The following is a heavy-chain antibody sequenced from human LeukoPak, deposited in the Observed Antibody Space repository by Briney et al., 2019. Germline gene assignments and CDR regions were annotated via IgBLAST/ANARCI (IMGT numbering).Heavy chain of an antibody. D-gene: IGHD2-2*03. Sequence: GGSLRLSCAASGFTISRSSMHWVRQAPGKGLEFVSAISRSGGNTYYANSIKGRFTISRDTSKNTLYLQVGSLRVEDMAVYYCARVGDRSGNGYSHWGQGTLVTVSS. CDR1: GFTISRSS. J-gene: IGHJ4*02. CDR2: ISRSGGNT. V-gene: IGHV3-64*01. CDR3: ARVGDRSGNGYSH.